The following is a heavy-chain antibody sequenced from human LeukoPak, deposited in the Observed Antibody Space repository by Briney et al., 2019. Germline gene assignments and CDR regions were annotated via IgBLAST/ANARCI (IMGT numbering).Heavy chain of an antibody. V-gene: IGHV4-39*02. J-gene: IGHJ4*02. CDR3: AGDDYDLTY. CDR2: IYYGRST. CDR1: GGSVSSSSYY. Sequence: SETLSLTCSVSGGSVSSSSYYWGWIRQPPGKGLEWIGSIYYGRSTYYNPSLKSRVTISLDKSKNQFSLKLPSVTAADTAVYFCAGDDYDLTYWGQGTLVTVSS. D-gene: IGHD4-17*01.